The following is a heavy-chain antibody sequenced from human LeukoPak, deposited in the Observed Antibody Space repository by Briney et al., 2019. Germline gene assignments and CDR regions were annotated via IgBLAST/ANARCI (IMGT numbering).Heavy chain of an antibody. V-gene: IGHV5-51*01. Sequence: GESLKISCKGSGYSFTSYWIGWVRQMPGKGLEWMGIIYPGASDTRYSPSLQGQVTISADRSISTAYLQWSSLKASDTAMYYCARHEIVGATTYFDYWGQGTLVTVSS. CDR1: GYSFTSYW. CDR2: IYPGASDT. CDR3: ARHEIVGATTYFDY. D-gene: IGHD1-26*01. J-gene: IGHJ4*02.